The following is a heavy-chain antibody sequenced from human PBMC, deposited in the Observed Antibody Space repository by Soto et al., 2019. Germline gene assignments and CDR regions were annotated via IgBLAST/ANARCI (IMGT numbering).Heavy chain of an antibody. V-gene: IGHV4-30-4*01. Sequence: SETLSLTCTVSGGSISSGDYYWSWIRQPPGKGLEWIGYIYYSGSTYYNPSLKSRVTISVDTSKNQFSLKLSSVTAADTAVYYCGRDFSGPERQYYYVSGSYPWGYGMDVWGQGTTVTVSS. J-gene: IGHJ6*02. CDR2: IYYSGST. CDR3: GRDFSGPERQYYYVSGSYPWGYGMDV. CDR1: GGSISSGDYY. D-gene: IGHD3-10*01.